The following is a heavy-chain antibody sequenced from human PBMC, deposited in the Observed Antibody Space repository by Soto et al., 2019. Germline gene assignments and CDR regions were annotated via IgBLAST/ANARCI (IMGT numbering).Heavy chain of an antibody. CDR3: ARSGLALPYSASHWFDP. D-gene: IGHD3-22*01. Sequence: EVQLVESGEGLVKPGGSLRLSCAASGFTFSTYSMNWVRQAPGKGLEWLSSISDSGHYIYYADSVKGRFTISRDNAKNALYLQMNSLRGEDTAVYYCARSGLALPYSASHWFDPWGHGTLVTVSS. CDR1: GFTFSTYS. V-gene: IGHV3-21*01. J-gene: IGHJ5*02. CDR2: ISDSGHYI.